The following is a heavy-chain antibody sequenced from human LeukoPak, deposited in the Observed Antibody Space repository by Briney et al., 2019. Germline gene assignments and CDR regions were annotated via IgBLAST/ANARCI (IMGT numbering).Heavy chain of an antibody. Sequence: GGSLRLSCAASGFTFSSYSMNWVRQAPGKGLEWVSYISSSSTIYYADSVKGRFTISRDNAKNSLYLQMNSLRAEDTAVYYCARERRYGGHDAFDIWGQGTMVTVSS. CDR1: GFTFSSYS. CDR3: ARERRYGGHDAFDI. V-gene: IGHV3-48*01. J-gene: IGHJ3*02. CDR2: ISSSSTI. D-gene: IGHD4-23*01.